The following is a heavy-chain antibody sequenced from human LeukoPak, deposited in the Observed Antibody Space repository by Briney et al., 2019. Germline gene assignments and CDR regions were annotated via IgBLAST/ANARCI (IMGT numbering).Heavy chain of an antibody. Sequence: GGSLRLSCSVSGFTFSGCAMSWVRQAPGRGLEWVANIKQDGSRIHYVDSVKGRFTISRYNAKNSLYLQMNSLRAEDTAVYYCTRDPPHDDTSDYLDYWRQGALVTVSS. CDR1: GFTFSGCA. CDR3: TRDPPHDDTSDYLDY. CDR2: IKQDGSRI. J-gene: IGHJ4*02. V-gene: IGHV3-7*04. D-gene: IGHD3-22*01.